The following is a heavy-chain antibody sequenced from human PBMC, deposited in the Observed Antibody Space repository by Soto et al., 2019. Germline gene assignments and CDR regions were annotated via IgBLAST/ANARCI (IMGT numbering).Heavy chain of an antibody. Sequence: QLQLQESGPGLVKPSETLSLTCTVSGGSISSSSYYWGWIRQPPGKGLEWIGSIYYSGSTYYNPSLKSRATISVDTSKNQFSLELSSVTASDTAGYYCARHYWQLDHSSVWGKGTTVTVSS. CDR3: ARHYWQLDHSSV. CDR2: IYYSGST. CDR1: GGSISSSSYY. V-gene: IGHV4-39*01. D-gene: IGHD6-6*01. J-gene: IGHJ6*03.